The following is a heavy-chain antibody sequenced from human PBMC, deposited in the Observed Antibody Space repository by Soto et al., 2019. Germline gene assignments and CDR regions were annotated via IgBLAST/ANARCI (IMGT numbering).Heavy chain of an antibody. J-gene: IGHJ4*02. CDR1: GGSISGSYYY. D-gene: IGHD1-20*01. Sequence: PSETLSLTCAVSGGSISGSYYYWGWLRQSPGRGPEWIGSVFYTGFTSYTPSLESRVSVSVDTSKNQFSLKVSAVTAADTAVYYCASSQKGYNWNYFDHWGQGALVTVSS. CDR3: ASSQKGYNWNYFDH. V-gene: IGHV4-39*01. CDR2: VFYTGFT.